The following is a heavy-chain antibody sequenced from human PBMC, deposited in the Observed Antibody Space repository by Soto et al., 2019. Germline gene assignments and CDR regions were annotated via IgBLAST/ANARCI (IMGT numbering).Heavy chain of an antibody. D-gene: IGHD6-13*01. J-gene: IGHJ5*02. CDR3: AREETSKQQLVRRFRLESGWFDP. Sequence: PSETLSLTCAVYGGSFSGYYWSWIRQPPGKGLEWIGEINHSGSTNYNPSLKSRVTISVDTSKNQFSLKLSSVTAADTAVYYCAREETSKQQLVRRFRLESGWFDPWGQGTLVTVSS. CDR1: GGSFSGYY. CDR2: INHSGST. V-gene: IGHV4-34*01.